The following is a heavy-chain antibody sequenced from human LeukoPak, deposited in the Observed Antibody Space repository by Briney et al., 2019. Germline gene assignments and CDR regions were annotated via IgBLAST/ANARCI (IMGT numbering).Heavy chain of an antibody. J-gene: IGHJ6*03. V-gene: IGHV3-20*01. CDR2: INWNGGST. CDR3: ARNAVAGTFYYYMDV. Sequence: GGSLSLSCASSGFTFDDYGMSWVRQAPGKGLEWVSGINWNGGSTGYADSVKGRFTISRDNAKNSLYLQMNSLRAEDTALYHCARNAVAGTFYYYMDVWGKGTTVTVSS. CDR1: GFTFDDYG. D-gene: IGHD6-19*01.